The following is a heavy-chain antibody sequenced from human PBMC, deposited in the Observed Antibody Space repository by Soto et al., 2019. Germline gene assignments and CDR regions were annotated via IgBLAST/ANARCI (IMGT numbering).Heavy chain of an antibody. V-gene: IGHV3-9*01. Sequence: EVQLVESGGGLVQPGRSLRLSCAASGFRFEDYAMHWVRQAPGKGLEWVSGIAWNSDIIEYADSVTGRFTISRDNGKNSLYLHMNMLRPEDTALYYCAKDHYGSAIYGMDVWGQGATFTVSS. D-gene: IGHD3-10*01. J-gene: IGHJ6*02. CDR3: AKDHYGSAIYGMDV. CDR1: GFRFEDYA. CDR2: IAWNSDII.